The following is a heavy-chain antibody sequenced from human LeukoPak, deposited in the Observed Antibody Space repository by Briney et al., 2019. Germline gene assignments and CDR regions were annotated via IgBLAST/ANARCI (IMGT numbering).Heavy chain of an antibody. D-gene: IGHD3-22*01. J-gene: IGHJ4*02. V-gene: IGHV3-30*18. CDR1: GFTFSSFG. Sequence: GGSLRLSCAASGFTFSSFGMHWVRQAPGKGLEWVAVISYDGSYKNYADSVKGRFTISRDISKNTLYLQMNSLTAEDTAVYYCAERLGYYDSSEGYFDYWGQGTLVTVSS. CDR2: ISYDGSYK. CDR3: AERLGYYDSSEGYFDY.